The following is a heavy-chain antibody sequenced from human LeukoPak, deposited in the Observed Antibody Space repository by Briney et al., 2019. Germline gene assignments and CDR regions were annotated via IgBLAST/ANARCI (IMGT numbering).Heavy chain of an antibody. V-gene: IGHV1-46*01. CDR3: ARGGYYYDSSGYSHLPDY. J-gene: IGHJ4*02. D-gene: IGHD3-22*01. Sequence: ASVKVSCKASGYTFTSYYMHWVRQAPGQRLEWMGIINPSGGSTSYAQKFQGRVTMTRDTSTSTAYMELSSLRSEDTAAYYCARGGYYYDSSGYSHLPDYWGQGTLVTVSA. CDR2: INPSGGST. CDR1: GYTFTSYY.